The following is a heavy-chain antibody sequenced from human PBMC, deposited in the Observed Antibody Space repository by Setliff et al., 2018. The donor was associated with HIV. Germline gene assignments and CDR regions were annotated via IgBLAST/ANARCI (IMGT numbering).Heavy chain of an antibody. D-gene: IGHD3-22*01. CDR1: GGSISFCY. Sequence: SETLSLTCSISGGSISFCYRNWLRQTPGKGLEWIAYTFDNGNTHYNPSLESRVTLSLDTSRNLFSLRLASVTAADTAVYYCARDPGDYDRKFDPWGQGALVTVSS. J-gene: IGHJ5*02. CDR2: TFDNGNT. CDR3: ARDPGDYDRKFDP. V-gene: IGHV4-59*01.